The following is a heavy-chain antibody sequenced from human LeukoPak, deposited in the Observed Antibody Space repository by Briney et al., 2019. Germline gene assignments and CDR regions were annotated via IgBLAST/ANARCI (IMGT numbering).Heavy chain of an antibody. D-gene: IGHD3-10*01. CDR2: ITGSSDYI. CDR3: AKFKGHYGDSEYYYDY. V-gene: IGHV3-21*01. Sequence: PGGSLRLSCAASGFTFSRYSVNWVRQAPGKGLEWVSCITGSSDYIFYADSVRGRFTISRDNAKNSLYLQMNSLRAEDTAVYYCAKFKGHYGDSEYYYDYWGQGTLVTVSS. J-gene: IGHJ4*02. CDR1: GFTFSRYS.